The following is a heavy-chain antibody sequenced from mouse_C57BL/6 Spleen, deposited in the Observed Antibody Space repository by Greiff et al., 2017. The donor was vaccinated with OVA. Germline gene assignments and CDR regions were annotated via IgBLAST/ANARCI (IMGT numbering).Heavy chain of an antibody. V-gene: IGHV6-3*01. CDR2: IRLKSDNYAT. Sequence: EVKLVESGGGLVQPGGSMKLSCVASGFTFSNYWMNWVRQSPEKGLEWVAQIRLKSDNYATHYAESVKGRFTISRDDSKSSVYLQMNNLRAEDTGIYYCTDYYDYVYYAMDYWGQGTSVTVSS. J-gene: IGHJ4*01. CDR1: GFTFSNYW. D-gene: IGHD2-4*01. CDR3: TDYYDYVYYAMDY.